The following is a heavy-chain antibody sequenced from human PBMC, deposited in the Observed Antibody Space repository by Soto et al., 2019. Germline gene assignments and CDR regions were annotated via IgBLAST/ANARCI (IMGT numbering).Heavy chain of an antibody. Sequence: EVQLVESGGGLVQPGGSLRLSCAASGFTVSSNYMSWVRQAPGKGLEWVSVIYSGGSTYYADSVKGRFTISRDNSKNTVDLQMNSLRAEDTAVCYCARGREYRSGEYDSWGQVTLVTVSS. D-gene: IGHD3-10*01. CDR3: ARGREYRSGEYDS. V-gene: IGHV3-66*01. J-gene: IGHJ4*02. CDR2: IYSGGST. CDR1: GFTVSSNY.